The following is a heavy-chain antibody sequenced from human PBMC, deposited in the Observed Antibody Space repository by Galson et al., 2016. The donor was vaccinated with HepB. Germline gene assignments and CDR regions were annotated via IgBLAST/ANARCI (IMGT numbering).Heavy chain of an antibody. CDR2: ISGSDDST. V-gene: IGHV3-23*01. CDR3: AKDVGHNVWGTYRPYAMDV. D-gene: IGHD3-16*02. Sequence: SLRLSCAASGFRFSSSSMTWVRLAPGKGLRWVSTISGSDDSTYYADSVKGRFRTSRDNSKNTLYLQMNSPKAEDTAVYYCAKDVGHNVWGTYRPYAMDVWGQGTTVTVSS. J-gene: IGHJ6*02. CDR1: GFRFSSSS.